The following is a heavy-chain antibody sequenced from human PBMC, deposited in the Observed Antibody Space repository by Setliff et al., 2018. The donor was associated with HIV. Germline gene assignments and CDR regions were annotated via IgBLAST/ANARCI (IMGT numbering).Heavy chain of an antibody. D-gene: IGHD1-26*01. V-gene: IGHV4-59*01. J-gene: IGHJ3*01. Sequence: PSETLSLTCNVSGGSISNYYWTWMRQPPGKGLEWIAYTSYSGNTSYNPSLKSRVTIQIDRSNNHFSLNLRSATTADTAVYFCARDHELGAFDLWGQGTMVTVSS. CDR2: TSYSGNT. CDR1: GGSISNYY. CDR3: ARDHELGAFDL.